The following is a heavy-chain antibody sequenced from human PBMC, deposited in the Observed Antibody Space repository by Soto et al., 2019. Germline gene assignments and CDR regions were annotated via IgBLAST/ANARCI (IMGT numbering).Heavy chain of an antibody. CDR3: ERRGDGYNFSWFDP. J-gene: IGHJ5*02. CDR1: GGSISSYY. V-gene: IGHV4-59*08. CDR2: IYYSGST. D-gene: IGHD5-12*01. Sequence: QVQLQESGPGLVKPSETLSLTCTVSGGSISSYYWSWIRQPPGKGLEWIGYIYYSGSTNYNPSLKGRGTISVDTSKHPFSLKLSSVTAADTAVYYCERRGDGYNFSWFDPWGQGTLVTVSS.